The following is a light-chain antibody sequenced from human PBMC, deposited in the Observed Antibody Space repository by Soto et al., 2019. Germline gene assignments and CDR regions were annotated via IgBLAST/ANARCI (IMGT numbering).Light chain of an antibody. CDR2: GAS. Sequence: EIVMTQSPATLSVSPGDRATLSCRASQRVSSKLAWYQQKPGQAPRLLIYGASTRATGIPARFSGSGSGTEFTLTISSLQSEDFAVYYCQQYNNWPPITFGQGTRLEIK. V-gene: IGKV3-15*01. J-gene: IGKJ5*01. CDR3: QQYNNWPPIT. CDR1: QRVSSK.